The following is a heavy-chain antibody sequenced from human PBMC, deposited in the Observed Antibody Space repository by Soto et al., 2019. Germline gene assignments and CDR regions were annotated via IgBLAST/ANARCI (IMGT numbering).Heavy chain of an antibody. CDR3: AKDMGYKTYYYNYGMDV. J-gene: IGHJ6*02. CDR1: GFTFNDYT. CDR2: ISWDGGST. V-gene: IGHV3-43*01. D-gene: IGHD5-12*01. Sequence: EVQLVESGGLVVQPGGSLRLSCAASGFTFNDYTIHWVRQAPGKGLEWVSLISWDGGSTYYADSVKGRFTISRDNSKNSVYLQMNSLTTEDTALYSCAKDMGYKTYYYNYGMDVWGQGTTVTVSS.